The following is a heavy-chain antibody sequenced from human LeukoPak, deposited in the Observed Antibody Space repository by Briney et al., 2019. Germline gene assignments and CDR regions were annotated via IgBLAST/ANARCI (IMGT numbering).Heavy chain of an antibody. CDR3: APTNDRSYYFDY. CDR1: GYTFTGYY. CDR2: INPNNGAT. D-gene: IGHD2-8*01. J-gene: IGHJ4*02. V-gene: IGHV1-2*02. Sequence: ASVKVSCKAYGYTFTGYYIHWVRQAPGQGLEWMGWINPNNGATKYARKFQGRVAMTRDTSISTAYMELSRLTSDDTAVYYCAPTNDRSYYFDYWGQGTLVTVS.